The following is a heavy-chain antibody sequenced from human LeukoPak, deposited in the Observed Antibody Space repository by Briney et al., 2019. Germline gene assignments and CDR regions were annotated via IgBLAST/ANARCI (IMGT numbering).Heavy chain of an antibody. CDR1: GGSISSYY. CDR2: IYYNENT. J-gene: IGHJ4*02. CDR3: ARVPPYYYDSSGYFDY. V-gene: IGHV4-59*01. D-gene: IGHD3-22*01. Sequence: SETLSLTCTVSGGSISSYYWSWIRQPPGKGLEWIGYIYYNENTNYNPSLKSRVTISVDTSKNQFSLKLSSVTAADTAVYYCARVPPYYYDSSGYFDYWGQGTLVTVSS.